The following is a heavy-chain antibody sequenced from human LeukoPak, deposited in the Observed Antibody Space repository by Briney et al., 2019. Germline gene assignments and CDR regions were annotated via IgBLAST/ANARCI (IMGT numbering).Heavy chain of an antibody. CDR2: INHSGST. CDR1: GGSFSGYY. J-gene: IGHJ4*02. CDR3: ARGEPPYYFDY. Sequence: SETLSLTCAVYGGSFSGYYWSWIRQPPGKGLEWIGEINHSGSTNYNPSLKSRVTISVDTSKNQFSLKLSSVTAADTAVYYCARGEPPYYFDYWGQGTLVTVSS. V-gene: IGHV4-34*01.